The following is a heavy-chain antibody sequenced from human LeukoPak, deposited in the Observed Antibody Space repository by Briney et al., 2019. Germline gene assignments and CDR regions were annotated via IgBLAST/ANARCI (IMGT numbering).Heavy chain of an antibody. CDR3: PKGTKHDYRDLDS. Sequence: PGGSLRLSCAASGVPFSSCGMSRVGQAPRKWPGVVSAMSGSGGSTYYADSVKGRFTISRDNSKNTLYLQMNSLRAADTAVYYCPKGTKHDYRDLDSWGQRTLVTVSS. D-gene: IGHD4-17*01. CDR2: MSGSGGST. J-gene: IGHJ4*02. CDR1: GVPFSSCG. V-gene: IGHV3-23*01.